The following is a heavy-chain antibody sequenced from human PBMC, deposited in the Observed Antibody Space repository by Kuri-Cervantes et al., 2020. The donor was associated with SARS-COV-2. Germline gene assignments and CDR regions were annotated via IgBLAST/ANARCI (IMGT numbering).Heavy chain of an antibody. CDR2: IYYSGST. Sequence: SETLSLTCTVSGGSISSGGYYWSWIRQHPGKGLEWIGYIYYSGSTYYNPSLKSRVTIPVDTSKNQFSLKLSSVTAADTAVYYCARETVVVPAALDVWGKGTTVTVSS. D-gene: IGHD2-2*01. V-gene: IGHV4-31*03. CDR1: GGSISSGGYY. CDR3: ARETVVVPAALDV. J-gene: IGHJ6*04.